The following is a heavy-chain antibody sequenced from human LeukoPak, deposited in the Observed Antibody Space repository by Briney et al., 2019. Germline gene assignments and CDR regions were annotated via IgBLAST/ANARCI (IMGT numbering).Heavy chain of an antibody. CDR2: ISSGSGYM. CDR3: ARAGLYSGSGLDY. Sequence: GGSLRLSCAVSGFAFSSYNMNWVRQSPGKKLEWVSSISSGSGYMYYADSVKGRFTISRDNAKNSLYLEMSSLRAEDTAVYYCARAGLYSGSGLDYWGQGTLVTVSS. V-gene: IGHV3-21*01. D-gene: IGHD5-12*01. J-gene: IGHJ4*02. CDR1: GFAFSSYN.